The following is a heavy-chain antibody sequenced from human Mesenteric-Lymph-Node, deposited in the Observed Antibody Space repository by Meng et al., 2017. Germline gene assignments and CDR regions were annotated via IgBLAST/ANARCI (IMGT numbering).Heavy chain of an antibody. J-gene: IGHJ4*02. CDR2: IYYSGST. V-gene: IGHV4-34*01. Sequence: HGRLQPCGEGICKPSETLSLTCAVYGVSFSGYYWSWIRQPPGKGLEWIGYIYYSGSTYYNPSLKSRFTISVDTSKNQFSLKLSSVTAADTAVYYCAREAGRDGYATPKFDYWGQGTLVTVSS. CDR3: AREAGRDGYATPKFDY. CDR1: GVSFSGYY. D-gene: IGHD5-24*01.